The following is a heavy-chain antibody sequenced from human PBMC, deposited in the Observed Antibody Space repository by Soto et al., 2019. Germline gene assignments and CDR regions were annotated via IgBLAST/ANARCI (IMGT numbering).Heavy chain of an antibody. CDR3: SRVGGYYGDYPNFDY. CDR2: IYYSGTT. J-gene: IGHJ4*02. V-gene: IGHV4-59*01. CDR1: GGSISSYY. D-gene: IGHD4-17*01. Sequence: PSETLSLTCTVSGGSISSYYWSWIRQPPGKGLEWTGNIYYSGTTNYNPSLKSRVTISVDTSMTQFFLKLRSVTAADTAVYYCSRVGGYYGDYPNFDYWGQGTRVTVSS.